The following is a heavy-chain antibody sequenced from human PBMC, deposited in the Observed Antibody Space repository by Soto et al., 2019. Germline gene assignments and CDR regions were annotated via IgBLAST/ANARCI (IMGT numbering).Heavy chain of an antibody. CDR1: GGSISSYY. J-gene: IGHJ3*02. D-gene: IGHD3-22*01. CDR2: IYCSGST. CDR3: AGPHPYYYDSSGQGGAFDI. V-gene: IGHV4-59*01. Sequence: SETLSLTCTVSGGSISSYYWSWIRQPPGKGLEWIGYIYCSGSTNYNPSLKSRVTISVDTSKNQFSLKLSSVTAADTAVYYCAGPHPYYYDSSGQGGAFDIWGQGTMVTVS.